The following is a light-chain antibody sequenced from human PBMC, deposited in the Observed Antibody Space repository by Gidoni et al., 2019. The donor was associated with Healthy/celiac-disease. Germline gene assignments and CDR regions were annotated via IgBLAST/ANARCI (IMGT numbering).Light chain of an antibody. J-gene: IGLJ2*01. Sequence: SYVLTQPPSVSVSPGQTASSTCSGDKVGGKYACWYHKKPGQSPVLVSYQDSNRPSGLPERFSGSNSWNTATLTISGTQAMDEADYYCQAWDSSTVVFGGGTKLXVL. CDR3: QAWDSSTVV. CDR1: KVGGKY. V-gene: IGLV3-1*01. CDR2: QDS.